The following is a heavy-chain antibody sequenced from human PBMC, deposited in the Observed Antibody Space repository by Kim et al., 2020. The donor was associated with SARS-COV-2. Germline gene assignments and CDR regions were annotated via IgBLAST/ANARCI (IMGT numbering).Heavy chain of an antibody. J-gene: IGHJ5*02. Sequence: SETLSLTCTVSGGSISSYYWSWIRQPPGKGLEWIGYIYYSGSTNYNPSLKSRVTISVDTSKNQFSLKLSSVTAADTAVYYCARDRYGAAAGLSNRFDPWGQGTLVTVSS. D-gene: IGHD6-13*01. V-gene: IGHV4-59*01. CDR2: IYYSGST. CDR1: GGSISSYY. CDR3: ARDRYGAAAGLSNRFDP.